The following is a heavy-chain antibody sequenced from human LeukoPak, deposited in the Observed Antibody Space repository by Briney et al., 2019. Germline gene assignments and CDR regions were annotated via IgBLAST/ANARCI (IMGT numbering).Heavy chain of an antibody. CDR2: IYYSGST. J-gene: IGHJ6*03. D-gene: IGHD2-2*01. CDR1: GGSISSYY. V-gene: IGHV4-59*01. CDR3: ARGYCSSTSCYSKLGDYYYYYMDV. Sequence: SETLSLTCTVSGGSISSYYWSWIRQPPGKGLEWIGYIYYSGSTNYNPSLKSRVTISVDTCKNQFSLKLSSVTAADTAVYYCARGYCSSTSCYSKLGDYYYYYMDVWGKGTTVTVPS.